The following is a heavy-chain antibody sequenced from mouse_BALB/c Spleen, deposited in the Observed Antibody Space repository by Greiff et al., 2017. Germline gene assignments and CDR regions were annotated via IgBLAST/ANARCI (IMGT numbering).Heavy chain of an antibody. CDR1: GYTFTDYA. J-gene: IGHJ4*01. D-gene: IGHD2-1*01. V-gene: IGHV1S137*01. CDR3: ARDGNYGDAMDY. Sequence: VQLQQSGAELVRPGVSVKISCKGSGYTFTDYAMHWVKQSHAKSLEWIGVISTYYGDASYNQKFKGKATMTVDKSSSTAYMELARLTSEDSAIYYCARDGNYGDAMDYWGQGTSVTVSS. CDR2: ISTYYGDA.